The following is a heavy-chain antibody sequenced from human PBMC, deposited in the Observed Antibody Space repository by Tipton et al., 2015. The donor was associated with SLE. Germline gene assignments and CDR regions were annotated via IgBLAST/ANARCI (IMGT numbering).Heavy chain of an antibody. D-gene: IGHD3-9*01. CDR1: GFTFSGSA. CDR3: TIEYFDWLPLNY. J-gene: IGHJ4*02. V-gene: IGHV3-73*01. CDR2: IRSRANSYAT. Sequence: AVSGFTFSGSAIHWVRQASGKGLEWISRIRSRANSYATAYGASVRGRFTISRDDSRSTAYLQMNSLKTENTAVYYCTIEYFDWLPLNYWGQGTLVTVSS.